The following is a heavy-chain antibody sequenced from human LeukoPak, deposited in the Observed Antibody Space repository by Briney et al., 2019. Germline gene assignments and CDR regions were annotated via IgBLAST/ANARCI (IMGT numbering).Heavy chain of an antibody. D-gene: IGHD3-22*01. V-gene: IGHV3-23*01. J-gene: IGHJ4*02. Sequence: QPGGSLRLSCAASGFTFSSYAMSWVRQAPGRGREWVSAVSGSGGSTYYADSVKGRFTISRDNSKNTLYLQMNSLRAEDTAVYYCAKDIIPWYYDSSGYYDYWGQGTLVTVSS. CDR3: AKDIIPWYYDSSGYYDY. CDR1: GFTFSSYA. CDR2: VSGSGGST.